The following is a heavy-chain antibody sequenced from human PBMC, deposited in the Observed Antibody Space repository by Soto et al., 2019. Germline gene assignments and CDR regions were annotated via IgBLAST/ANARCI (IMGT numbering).Heavy chain of an antibody. V-gene: IGHV3-49*04. CDR2: IRSKAYGGTT. D-gene: IGHD3-3*01. J-gene: IGHJ6*03. Sequence: GGSLRLSCAASGFTFGIYAMTWVRRAPGKGLEWVGFIRSKAYGGTTEYAASVKGRFTISRDDSKSIAYLQMNSLKTEDTAVYYCTRDRRPPFTITIFGVVMNYMDVWGKGTTVTVSS. CDR3: TRDRRPPFTITIFGVVMNYMDV. CDR1: GFTFGIYA.